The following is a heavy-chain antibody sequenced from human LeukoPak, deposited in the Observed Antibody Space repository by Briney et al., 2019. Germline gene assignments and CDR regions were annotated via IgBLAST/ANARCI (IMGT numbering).Heavy chain of an antibody. V-gene: IGHV3-9*01. D-gene: IGHD2-2*02. CDR2: ISWNSGSI. CDR1: GFTFDDYA. Sequence: GGSLRLSCAASGFTFDDYAMHWVRQAPGKGLEWVSDISWNSGSIGYADSVKGRFTISRDNAKNTLYLQVNSLRAEDTAVYYCARSQYCSSRTSCFTYFDYWGQGTLVTVSS. CDR3: ARSQYCSSRTSCFTYFDY. J-gene: IGHJ4*02.